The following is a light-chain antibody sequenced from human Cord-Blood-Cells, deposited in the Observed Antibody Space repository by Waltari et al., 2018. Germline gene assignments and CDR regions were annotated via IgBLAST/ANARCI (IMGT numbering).Light chain of an antibody. CDR3: QSADSSGTYPVV. CDR1: ALPKRY. CDR2: KDS. Sequence: SYELTQPPSVSVSPGQTARITCSGDALPKRYAYWYQQKPGQAPVLVIYKDSERPSGIPERFSGSRSGTTVTLTISGVQAEDEADYYCQSADSSGTYPVVFGGGTKLTVL. J-gene: IGLJ2*01. V-gene: IGLV3-25*02.